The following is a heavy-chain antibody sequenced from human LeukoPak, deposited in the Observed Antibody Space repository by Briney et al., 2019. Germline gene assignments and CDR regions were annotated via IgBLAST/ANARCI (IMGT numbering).Heavy chain of an antibody. D-gene: IGHD2-15*01. CDR2: IKQDGGEV. V-gene: IGHV3-7*01. CDR1: GFTFSNYW. J-gene: IGHJ3*02. Sequence: PGGSLRLSCAASGFTFSNYWMNWVRQAPGKGLEWVANIKQDGGEVYYVGSVEGRFTISRDSAKNSLHLQMNSLRTEDTAVYYCARGGSRFCSSCYSDAFDIWGQGTMVTVSS. CDR3: ARGGSRFCSSCYSDAFDI.